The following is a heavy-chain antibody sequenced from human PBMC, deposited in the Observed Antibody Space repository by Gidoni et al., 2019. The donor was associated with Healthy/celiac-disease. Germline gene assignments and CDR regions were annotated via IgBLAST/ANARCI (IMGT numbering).Heavy chain of an antibody. D-gene: IGHD6-19*01. J-gene: IGHJ6*02. CDR2: IIPIFGTA. Sequence: QVQLVQSGAEVKKPGSSVKVSCKASGGTFSSYAISWVRQAPGQGLEWMGGIIPIFGTANYAQKFQGRVTITADESTSTAYMELSSLRSEDTAVYYCASCGYSSGWYWGRSEGMDVWGQGTTVTVSS. CDR3: ASCGYSSGWYWGRSEGMDV. CDR1: GGTFSSYA. V-gene: IGHV1-69*01.